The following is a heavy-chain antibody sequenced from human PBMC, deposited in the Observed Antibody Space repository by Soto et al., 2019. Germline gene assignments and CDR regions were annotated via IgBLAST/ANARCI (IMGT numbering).Heavy chain of an antibody. Sequence: ASVKVSCKASGYTFTSYDINWVRQATGQGLEWMGWMNPNSGNTGYAQKFQGRVTMTRNTSISTAYMELSSLRSEDTAVYYCARGHRKSSGNYYYYMDVWGKGTTVTVSS. V-gene: IGHV1-8*01. J-gene: IGHJ6*03. D-gene: IGHD3-10*01. CDR1: GYTFTSYD. CDR3: ARGHRKSSGNYYYYMDV. CDR2: MNPNSGNT.